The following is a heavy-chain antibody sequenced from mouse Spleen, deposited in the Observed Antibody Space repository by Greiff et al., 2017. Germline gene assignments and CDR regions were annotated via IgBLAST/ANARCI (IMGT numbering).Heavy chain of an antibody. CDR3: AREGGPRYYFDY. Sequence: VQLQQSGAELVKPGASVKLSCTASGFNIKDTYMHWVKQRPEQGLEWIGRIDPANGNTKYDPKFQGKATITADTSSNTAYLQLSSLTSEDTAVYYCAREGGPRYYFDYWGQGTTLTVSS. J-gene: IGHJ2*01. CDR1: GFNIKDTY. V-gene: IGHV14-3*02. CDR2: IDPANGNT. D-gene: IGHD3-3*01.